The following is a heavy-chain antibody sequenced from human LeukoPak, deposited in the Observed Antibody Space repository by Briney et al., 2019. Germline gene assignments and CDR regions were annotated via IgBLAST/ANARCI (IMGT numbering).Heavy chain of an antibody. V-gene: IGHV3-7*01. D-gene: IGHD3-22*01. CDR2: IKQDESEK. J-gene: IGHJ4*02. CDR3: ARVFYQDSGTSYRHLDY. CDR1: GFTFRNYC. Sequence: GGSLRLSCAASGFTFRNYCITWVRQAPGKGLEWVTSIKQDESEKYFLDSVKGRFAISRDNAENSLYLQMNSLRAEDTAVYYCARVFYQDSGTSYRHLDYWGQGTLVTVSS.